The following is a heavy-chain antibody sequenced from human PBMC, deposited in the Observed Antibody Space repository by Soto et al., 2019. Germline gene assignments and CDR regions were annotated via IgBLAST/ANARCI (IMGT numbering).Heavy chain of an antibody. CDR1: GFTFSDNL. CDR2: LNPDTGNT. D-gene: IGHD5-18*01. CDR3: ARDIQSVGPRANDAFEV. V-gene: IGHV1-3*01. J-gene: IGHJ3*01. Sequence: QVQLVQSGAELKKPGASVNISCTASGFTFSDNLINWVRQVPGQGLEWMGWLNPDTGNTRYSETFQGTVTISRHPSASIAYLELSGLENEDTALYFSARDIQSVGPRANDAFEVWGQGTMITVSS.